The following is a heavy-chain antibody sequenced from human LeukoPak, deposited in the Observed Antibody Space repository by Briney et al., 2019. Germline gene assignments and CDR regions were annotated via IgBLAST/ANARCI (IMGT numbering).Heavy chain of an antibody. V-gene: IGHV3-23*01. CDR3: AKDTPLERRVYYFDY. J-gene: IGHJ4*02. CDR1: GFTFSSYA. CDR2: ISGSGGST. D-gene: IGHD1-1*01. Sequence: GGSLRLSCAASGFTFSSYAMSWVRQAPGKGLGWVSAISGSGGSTYYADSVKGRFTISRDNSKNTLYLQMNSLRAEDTAVYYCAKDTPLERRVYYFDYWGQGTLVTVSS.